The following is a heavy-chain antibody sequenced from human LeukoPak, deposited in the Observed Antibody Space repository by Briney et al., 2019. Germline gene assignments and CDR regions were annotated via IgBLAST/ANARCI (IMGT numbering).Heavy chain of an antibody. CDR1: GGSISSYY. J-gene: IGHJ4*02. V-gene: IGHV4-59*01. CDR2: IYYSGST. CDR3: ARAKYYYGSGSYGYFDY. Sequence: SVTLSLTCTVSGGSISSYYWSWIRQPPGKGLEWIGYIYYSGSTNYNPSLKSRVTISVDTSKNQFSLKLSSVTAADTAVYYCARAKYYYGSGSYGYFDYWGQGTLVTVSS. D-gene: IGHD3-10*01.